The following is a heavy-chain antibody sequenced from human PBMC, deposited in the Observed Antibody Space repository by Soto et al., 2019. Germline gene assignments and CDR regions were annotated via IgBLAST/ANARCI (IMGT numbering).Heavy chain of an antibody. D-gene: IGHD6-13*01. CDR2: ISGSGGST. V-gene: IGHV3-23*01. CDR1: GFTFSSYA. Sequence: GGSLRLSCAASGFTFSSYAMSWVRQAPGKGLEWVSAISGSGGSTYYADSVKGRFTISRDNSKNTLYLQMNSLRAEDSAVYYCAKALGYSSSWYFDYWGQGTLVTVSS. CDR3: AKALGYSSSWYFDY. J-gene: IGHJ4*02.